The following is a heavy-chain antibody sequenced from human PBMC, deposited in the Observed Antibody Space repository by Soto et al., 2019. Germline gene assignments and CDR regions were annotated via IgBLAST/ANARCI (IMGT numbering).Heavy chain of an antibody. V-gene: IGHV3-30*18. CDR2: ISYDGSNK. CDR3: AKGAVAGTAGDY. J-gene: IGHJ4*02. CDR1: GLTFSSYG. D-gene: IGHD6-19*01. Sequence: GGSLRLSCAASGLTFSSYGMHWVRQAPGKGLEWVAVISYDGSNKYYADSVKGRFTISRDNSKNTLYLQMNSLRAEDTAVYYCAKGAVAGTAGDYWGQGTLVTVSS.